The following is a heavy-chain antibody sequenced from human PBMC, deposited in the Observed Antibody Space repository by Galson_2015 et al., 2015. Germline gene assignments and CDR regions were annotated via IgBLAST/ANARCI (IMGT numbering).Heavy chain of an antibody. Sequence: SLRLSCAASGFTFRSYWMTWVRQAPGKGLEWVANIKQDGTETYYMDSVKGRFTISRDNAKNSVYLQMNTLRAEDTAVYYCASLGIAVLEEFDYWGQGTLVTVSS. CDR3: ASLGIAVLEEFDY. D-gene: IGHD6-13*01. CDR2: IKQDGTET. J-gene: IGHJ4*02. CDR1: GFTFRSYW. V-gene: IGHV3-7*01.